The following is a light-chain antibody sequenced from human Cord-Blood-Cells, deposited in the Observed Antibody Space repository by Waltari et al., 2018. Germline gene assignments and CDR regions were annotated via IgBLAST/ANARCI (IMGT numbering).Light chain of an antibody. CDR2: DAS. Sequence: ELVSTQSPATLTLSPGERATLTCRASQSVSSYLAWYQQKPGQAPRLLIYDASSRDTGVPSRFSGSGSGTEFTLTISSLEPEDFAVYYCQQHSNWSLTFGGGTKVEIK. V-gene: IGKV3-11*01. CDR1: QSVSSY. J-gene: IGKJ4*01. CDR3: QQHSNWSLT.